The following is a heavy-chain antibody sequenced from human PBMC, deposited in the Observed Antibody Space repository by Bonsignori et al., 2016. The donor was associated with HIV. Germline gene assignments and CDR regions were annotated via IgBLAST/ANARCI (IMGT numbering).Heavy chain of an antibody. D-gene: IGHD3-10*01. Sequence: QLHLQESGPGLVKPSETLSLTCAVSGGSITSGGYFWGWIRQTPKKGLDWIATISYSGSAHYNPSLQSRVTISLDTSKNHISLILHSVTAADTAVYYCARDGGRYYFGSGSYVDHWGQGTQVTVSS. CDR3: ARDGGRYYFGSGSYVDH. V-gene: IGHV4-39*02. J-gene: IGHJ4*02. CDR1: GGSITSGGYF. CDR2: ISYSGSA.